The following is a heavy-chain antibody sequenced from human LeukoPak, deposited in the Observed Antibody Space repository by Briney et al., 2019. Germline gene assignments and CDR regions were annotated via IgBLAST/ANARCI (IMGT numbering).Heavy chain of an antibody. CDR1: GFTFSSYA. CDR3: AKARVRRQLAQTGYFQH. J-gene: IGHJ1*01. Sequence: TGGSLRLSCAASGFTFSSYAMSWVRQAPGKGLEWVSAISGSGGSTYYADSVKGRFTISRDNSKNTLYLQMNSLRAEDTAVYYCAKARVRRQLAQTGYFQHWGQGTLVTVSS. CDR2: ISGSGGST. V-gene: IGHV3-23*01. D-gene: IGHD6-13*01.